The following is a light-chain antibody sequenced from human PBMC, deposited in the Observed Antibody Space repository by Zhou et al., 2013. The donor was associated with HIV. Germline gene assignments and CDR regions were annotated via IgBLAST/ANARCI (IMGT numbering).Light chain of an antibody. V-gene: IGKV1-8*01. CDR3: QQYYSYPST. Sequence: IQMTQSPSSFSASTGDRVTITCRASQAISTYLAWYQQKPGKAPNLLIYAASTLQPGVPSRFSGSGSGTDFTLTISCLQSEDFATYYCQQYYSYPSTFGQGTDLEIK. J-gene: IGKJ1*01. CDR2: AAS. CDR1: QAISTY.